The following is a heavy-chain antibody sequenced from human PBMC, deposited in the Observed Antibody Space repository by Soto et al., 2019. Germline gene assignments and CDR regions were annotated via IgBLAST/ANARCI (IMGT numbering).Heavy chain of an antibody. CDR2: ISWNSGSI. D-gene: IGHD5-12*01. V-gene: IGHV3-9*01. CDR1: GFTFDDYA. Sequence: EVQLVESGGGLVQPGRSLRLSCAASGFTFDDYAMHWVRQAPGKGLEWVSGISWNSGSIGYADSVKGRFTISRDNAKNSLYLRMNSLRAEDTALYYCAKGHGGGSRMATIEYWGQGTLVTVSS. CDR3: AKGHGGGSRMATIEY. J-gene: IGHJ4*02.